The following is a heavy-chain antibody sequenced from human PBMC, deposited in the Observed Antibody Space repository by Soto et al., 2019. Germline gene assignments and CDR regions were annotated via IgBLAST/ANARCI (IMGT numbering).Heavy chain of an antibody. CDR1: GFSLTTSDVG. V-gene: IGHV2-5*02. CDR2: IYWDDET. Sequence: QITLKESGPALVRPTQTLTLTCTFSGFSLTTSDVGVAWIRQPPGQALEWLALIYWDDETRYRPSLRNRITIPKDTSKNQVVCTMTNMDPADTGTYFCAHRQVIAGYWGGVTCDLDALDVGGQGTMVTVSS. D-gene: IGHD2-15*01. CDR3: AHRQVIAGYWGGVTCDLDALDV. J-gene: IGHJ3*01.